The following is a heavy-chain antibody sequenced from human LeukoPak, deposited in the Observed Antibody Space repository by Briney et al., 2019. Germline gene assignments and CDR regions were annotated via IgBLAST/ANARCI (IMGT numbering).Heavy chain of an antibody. D-gene: IGHD2-2*01. J-gene: IGHJ4*02. V-gene: IGHV4-59*08. CDR1: GTSISGYY. CDR3: ARRYCSSTTCFVHYFDY. CDR2: IYSSGST. Sequence: SETLSLTCTVSGTSISGYYWSWIRQSPGKGLEWIGYIYSSGSTMYNPTLNSRVTMSVDTSKNQFSLELSSMTAADTAVYYCARRYCSSTTCFVHYFDYWGQGTLVTVSS.